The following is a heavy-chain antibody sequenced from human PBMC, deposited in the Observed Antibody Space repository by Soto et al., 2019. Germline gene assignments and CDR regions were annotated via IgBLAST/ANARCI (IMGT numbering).Heavy chain of an antibody. J-gene: IGHJ6*02. Sequence: ETLSLTCTVSGGSISSSNYYWGWIRQPPGKGLEWIGSIYYSGSTYYNPSLKSRVTISVDTSKNQFSLKLSSVTAADTAVYYCAIQDDFWSGYYRGYYYGMDVWGQGTTVTVSS. V-gene: IGHV4-39*01. CDR1: GGSISSSNYY. CDR2: IYYSGST. D-gene: IGHD3-3*01. CDR3: AIQDDFWSGYYRGYYYGMDV.